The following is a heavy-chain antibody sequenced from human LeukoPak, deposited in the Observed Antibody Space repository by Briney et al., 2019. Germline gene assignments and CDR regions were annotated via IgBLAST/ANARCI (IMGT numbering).Heavy chain of an antibody. CDR1: GGSFSGYY. CDR2: INHSGST. D-gene: IGHD3-3*01. Sequence: SETLSLTCAVYGGSFSGYYWSWIRQPPGKGLEWIGEINHSGSTNYNPSLKNRVTISVDTSKNQFSLKLSSVTAADTAVYYCARGRPQIHDFWSGYYCDAFDIWGQGTMVTVSS. J-gene: IGHJ3*02. V-gene: IGHV4-34*01. CDR3: ARGRPQIHDFWSGYYCDAFDI.